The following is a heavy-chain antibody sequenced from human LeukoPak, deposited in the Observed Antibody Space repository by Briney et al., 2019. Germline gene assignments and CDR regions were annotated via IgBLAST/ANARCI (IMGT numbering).Heavy chain of an antibody. CDR2: INHSGST. V-gene: IGHV4-34*01. J-gene: IGHJ4*02. D-gene: IGHD5-18*01. CDR1: GGSFSGYY. Sequence: SETLSLTCAVYGGSFSGYYWSWIRQPPGKGLEWIGEINHSGSTNYNPSLKSRVTISVDTSRNQFSLKLSSVTAADTAVYYCARGRAMVIYWGQGTLVTVSS. CDR3: ARGRAMVIY.